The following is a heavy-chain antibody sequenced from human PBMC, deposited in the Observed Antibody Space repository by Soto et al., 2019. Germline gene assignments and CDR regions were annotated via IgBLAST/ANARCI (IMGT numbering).Heavy chain of an antibody. CDR3: GRGFGGTH. Sequence: EVQLVESGGGLVQPGGSLRLSCAASGLTFNNYYMVWVRQAPGRGLEWVANINQDGSAKYYVDSVKGRFTISRDNAKSSLYRQMNSLRAEDTATYYCGRGFGGTHWGQGSLVTVSS. CDR2: INQDGSAK. CDR1: GLTFNNYY. J-gene: IGHJ4*02. V-gene: IGHV3-7*05. D-gene: IGHD2-15*01.